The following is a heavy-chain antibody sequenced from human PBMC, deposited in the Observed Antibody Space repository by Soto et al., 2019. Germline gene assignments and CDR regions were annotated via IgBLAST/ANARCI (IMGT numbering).Heavy chain of an antibody. D-gene: IGHD6-19*01. CDR1: GGSISSYY. CDR2: IYYSGST. CDR3: ARADIAVAGFDY. V-gene: IGHV4-59*01. Sequence: SETLSLTCTVSGGSISSYYWSWIRQPPGKGLEWIGYIYYSGSTNYNPSLKSRVTISVDTSKNQFSLKLSSVTAADTAVYYCARADIAVAGFDYWGQRTLVTVSS. J-gene: IGHJ4*02.